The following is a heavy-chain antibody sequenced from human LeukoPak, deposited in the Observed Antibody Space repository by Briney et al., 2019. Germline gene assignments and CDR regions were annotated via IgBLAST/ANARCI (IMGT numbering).Heavy chain of an antibody. J-gene: IGHJ3*02. D-gene: IGHD3-10*01. CDR1: GFTFSDYY. Sequence: GGSLRLSCAASGFTFSDYYMSWIRQAPGEGLEWVSYISTSGNTIYYADSVKGRFTVSRDNAKNSLYLQMNSLRAEDTAVYYCARRVHYYGSGSYPYDAFDIWGQGTMVTVSS. V-gene: IGHV3-11*04. CDR2: ISTSGNTI. CDR3: ARRVHYYGSGSYPYDAFDI.